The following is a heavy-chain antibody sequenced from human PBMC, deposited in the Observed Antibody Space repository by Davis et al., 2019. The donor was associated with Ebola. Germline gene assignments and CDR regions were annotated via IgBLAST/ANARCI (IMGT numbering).Heavy chain of an antibody. Sequence: GESLKISCAASGFTFSDYYMSWIRQAPGKGLEWVSYISSSSSYTNYADSVKGRFTISIDNAKNSLYLQMNSLRAEDTAVYYCARDYQPLALDIWGQGTMVTVSS. CDR2: ISSSSSYT. CDR3: ARDYQPLALDI. CDR1: GFTFSDYY. D-gene: IGHD2-2*01. J-gene: IGHJ3*02. V-gene: IGHV3-11*06.